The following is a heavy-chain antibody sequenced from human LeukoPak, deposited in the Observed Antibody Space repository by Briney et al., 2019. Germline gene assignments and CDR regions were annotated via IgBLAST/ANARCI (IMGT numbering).Heavy chain of an antibody. CDR2: IIPILGIA. D-gene: IGHD3-3*01. Sequence: ASVKVSCKASGGTFSSYAISWVRQAPGQGLEWMGRIIPILGIANYAQKFQGRVTITADKSTSTAYMELSSLRPEDTAVYYCARDRNDFWSGSIMAGDYWGQGTLVTVSS. J-gene: IGHJ4*02. V-gene: IGHV1-69*04. CDR3: ARDRNDFWSGSIMAGDY. CDR1: GGTFSSYA.